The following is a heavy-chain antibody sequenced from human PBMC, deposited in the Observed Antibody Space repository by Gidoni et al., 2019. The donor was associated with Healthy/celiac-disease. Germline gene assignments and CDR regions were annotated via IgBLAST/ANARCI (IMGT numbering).Heavy chain of an antibody. D-gene: IGHD3-3*01. CDR3: ARALRFLEWLSPFGY. Sequence: QVQLVESGGGVVQPGRSLRLSCAASGFTFSSYAMHWVRQAPGKGLEWVAVISYDGSNKYYADSVKGRFTISRDNSKNTLYLQMNSLRAEDTAVYYCARALRFLEWLSPFGYWGQGTLVTVSS. CDR2: ISYDGSNK. CDR1: GFTFSSYA. V-gene: IGHV3-30-3*01. J-gene: IGHJ4*02.